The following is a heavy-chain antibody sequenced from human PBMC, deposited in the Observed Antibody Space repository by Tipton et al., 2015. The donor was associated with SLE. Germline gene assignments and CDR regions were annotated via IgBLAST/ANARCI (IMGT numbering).Heavy chain of an antibody. CDR1: GGSISSGGYY. CDR2: IYYSGST. D-gene: IGHD1-7*01. CDR3: ARLPITGTTGDAFDI. Sequence: LRLSCAVSGGSISSGGYYWGWIRQPPGKGLEWIGSIYYSGSTYYNPSLKSRVTISVDTSKNQFSLKLSSVTAADTAVYYCARLPITGTTGDAFDIWGQGTMVTVSS. V-gene: IGHV4-39*01. J-gene: IGHJ3*02.